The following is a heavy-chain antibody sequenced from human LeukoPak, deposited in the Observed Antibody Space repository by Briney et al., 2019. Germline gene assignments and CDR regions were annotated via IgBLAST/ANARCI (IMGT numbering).Heavy chain of an antibody. J-gene: IGHJ4*02. V-gene: IGHV1-2*02. CDR3: ARELSNYDYVWGSYRYSYYFDY. Sequence: ASVKVSCKASGYTFTGYYMHWVRQAPGQGLEWMGWINPSSGGTNYAQKFQGRVTMTRDTSISTAYMELSRLRSDDTAVYYCARELSNYDYVWGSYRYSYYFDYWGQGTLVTVSS. D-gene: IGHD3-16*02. CDR1: GYTFTGYY. CDR2: INPSSGGT.